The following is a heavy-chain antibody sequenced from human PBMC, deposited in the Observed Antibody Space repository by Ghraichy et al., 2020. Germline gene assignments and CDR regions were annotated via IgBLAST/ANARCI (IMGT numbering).Heavy chain of an antibody. D-gene: IGHD3-10*01. CDR2: ISSSSSYI. J-gene: IGHJ5*02. CDR1: GFTFSSYS. CDR3: ARGPAGFRFDP. V-gene: IGHV3-21*01. Sequence: GGSLRLSCAASGFTFSSYSMNWVRQAPGKGLEWVSSISSSSSYIYYADSVKGRFTISRDNAKNSLYLQMNSLRAEDTAVYYCARGPAGFRFDPWGQGTLVTVSS.